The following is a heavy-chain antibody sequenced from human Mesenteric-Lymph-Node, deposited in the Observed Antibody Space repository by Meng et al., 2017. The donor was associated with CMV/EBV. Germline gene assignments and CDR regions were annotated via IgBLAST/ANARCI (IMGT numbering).Heavy chain of an antibody. Sequence: SCAASGFTFSRNAMQWFRQAPGKGLEWVAAISKDGNNKYYTDSVKGRFTISRDNSENTLYLQINSLGAEDTAVYFCTKDGGNSDLDPWGQGTLVTVSS. CDR2: ISKDGNNK. CDR1: GFTFSRNA. D-gene: IGHD3-3*01. V-gene: IGHV3-30*04. CDR3: TKDGGNSDLDP. J-gene: IGHJ5*02.